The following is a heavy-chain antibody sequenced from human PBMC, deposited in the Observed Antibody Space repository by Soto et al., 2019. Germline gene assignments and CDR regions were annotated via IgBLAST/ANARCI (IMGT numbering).Heavy chain of an antibody. D-gene: IGHD5-12*01. CDR2: IYYSGTT. Sequence: QVQLQESGPGLVKPSQTLSLTCTVSGGSISSGGYSWTWIRQHPGKGLQWIGYIYYSGTTYHNPWLNSRVTKPVDTSKNQLPLKLSSVTAAVTAVYDSAGAPTWHPRASHIWGQATTVTVS. J-gene: IGHJ3*02. CDR3: AGAPTWHPRASHI. CDR1: GGSISSGGYS. V-gene: IGHV4-31*03.